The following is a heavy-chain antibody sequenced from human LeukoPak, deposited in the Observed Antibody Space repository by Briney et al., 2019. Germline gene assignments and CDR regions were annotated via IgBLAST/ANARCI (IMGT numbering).Heavy chain of an antibody. Sequence: SETLSLTCAVYGGSFSGYYWSWIRQPPGKGLEWIGEINHSGSTNYNPSLKSRVTMSVDTSKNQFSLKLSSVTAADTAVYYCAREASIYSSPFVFDYWGQGTLVTVSS. CDR1: GGSFSGYY. V-gene: IGHV4-34*01. CDR2: INHSGST. J-gene: IGHJ4*02. CDR3: AREASIYSSPFVFDY. D-gene: IGHD6-19*01.